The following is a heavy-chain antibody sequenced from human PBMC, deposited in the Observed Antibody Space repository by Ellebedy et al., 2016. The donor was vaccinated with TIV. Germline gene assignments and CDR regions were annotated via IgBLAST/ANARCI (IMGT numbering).Heavy chain of an antibody. J-gene: IGHJ4*02. CDR2: LYYSGST. CDR3: ANFYD. Sequence: SETLSLXXSVSGGSVIRNGQYCTWVRQPPGKGLEWIGGLYYSGSTWYNPSLKSRVTISVDTSKNLFSLRLRSVTAADTAVYFCANFYDWGPGIRVTVSS. CDR1: GGSVIRNGQY. D-gene: IGHD2/OR15-2a*01. V-gene: IGHV4-39*02.